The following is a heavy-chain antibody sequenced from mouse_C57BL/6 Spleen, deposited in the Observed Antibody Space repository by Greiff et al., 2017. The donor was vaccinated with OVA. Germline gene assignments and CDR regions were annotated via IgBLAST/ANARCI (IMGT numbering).Heavy chain of an antibody. CDR1: GYTFTSYW. CDR3: GREGSYYGSSPYYFDY. V-gene: IGHV1-52*01. Sequence: VQLQQPGAELVRPGSSVKLSCKASGYTFTSYWMHWVKQRPIQGLEWIGNIDPSDSDTHYNQKFKDKATLTVDKSSSTAYMQLSSLTTEDSAVYYCGREGSYYGSSPYYFDYWGQGTTLTVSS. CDR2: IDPSDSDT. D-gene: IGHD1-1*01. J-gene: IGHJ2*01.